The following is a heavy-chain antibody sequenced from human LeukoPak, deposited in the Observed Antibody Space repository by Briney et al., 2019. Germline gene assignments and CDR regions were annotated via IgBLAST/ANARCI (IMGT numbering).Heavy chain of an antibody. V-gene: IGHV4-39*07. CDR2: IYYSGST. Sequence: SETLSLTCTVSGGSISSSSYYWGWIRQPPGKGLEWIGSIYYSGSTYYNPSLKSRVTISVDTSKNQFSLKLSSVTAADTAVYYCARDATVTEGDWFDPWGQGTLVTVSS. D-gene: IGHD4-17*01. J-gene: IGHJ5*02. CDR1: GGSISSSSYY. CDR3: ARDATVTEGDWFDP.